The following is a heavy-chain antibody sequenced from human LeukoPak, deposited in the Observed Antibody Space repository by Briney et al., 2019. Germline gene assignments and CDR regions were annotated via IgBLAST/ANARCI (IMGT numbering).Heavy chain of an antibody. J-gene: IGHJ4*02. V-gene: IGHV3-30*02. CDR3: AKERVSEFGYNDY. Sequence: PGGSLTLSCVASGFAFNTYGMNWVRQAPGEGLEWVASIRHDGAYKYYADSVKGRFTISRDNSKNMVYLQMNRPRVEDTAVYYCAKERVSEFGYNDYWGQGILVAVSS. D-gene: IGHD5-18*01. CDR1: GFAFNTYG. CDR2: IRHDGAYK.